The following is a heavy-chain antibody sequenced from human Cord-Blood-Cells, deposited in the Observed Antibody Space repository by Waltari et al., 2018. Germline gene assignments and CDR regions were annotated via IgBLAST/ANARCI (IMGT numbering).Heavy chain of an antibody. CDR3: WGATADDDSSSYYYYYMDV. J-gene: IGHJ6*03. CDR2: IIPIFGTA. Sequence: QVQLVQSGAEVKKPGSSVKVSCKASGGTFSSYAISWVRQAPGQGLEWMGGIIPIFGTANYAQKFQGRVTITADESTSTAYMELSSLRSEDTAVYYCWGATADDDSSSYYYYYMDVWGKGTTVTVSS. V-gene: IGHV1-69*01. CDR1: GGTFSSYA. D-gene: IGHD3-16*01.